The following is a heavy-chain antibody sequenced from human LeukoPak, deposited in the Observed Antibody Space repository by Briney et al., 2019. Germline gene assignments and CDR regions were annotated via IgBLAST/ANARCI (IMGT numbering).Heavy chain of an antibody. CDR1: GGTFSSYA. Sequence: ASVKVSCKASGGTFSSYAISWVRQATGQGLEWMGWMNPNSGNTGYAQKFQGRVTMTRNTSISTAYMELSSLRAEDTAVYYCVLYDSSGYYFWYWGQGTLVTVSS. D-gene: IGHD3-22*01. J-gene: IGHJ4*02. CDR2: MNPNSGNT. CDR3: VLYDSSGYYFWY. V-gene: IGHV1-8*02.